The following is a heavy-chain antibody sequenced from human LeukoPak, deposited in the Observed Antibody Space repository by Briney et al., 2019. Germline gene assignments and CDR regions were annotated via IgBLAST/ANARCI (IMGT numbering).Heavy chain of an antibody. V-gene: IGHV4-30-4*01. J-gene: IGHJ4*02. CDR2: IYYSGRT. D-gene: IGHD3-22*01. CDR1: GGSITSEDNY. CDR3: ARMDYDTSGHYYMGFDY. Sequence: SETLSLTCTVSGGSITSEDNYWSWIRQPQGKGLEWIGDIYYSGRTFSAPSLKSRVSISIDTSKNQFSLRLTSVTAADTAIYFCARMDYDTSGHYYMGFDYWGQGALVTVSS.